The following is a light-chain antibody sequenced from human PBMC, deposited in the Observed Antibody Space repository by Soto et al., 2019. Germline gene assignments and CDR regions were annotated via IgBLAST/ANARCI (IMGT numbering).Light chain of an antibody. V-gene: IGKV3-20*01. J-gene: IGKJ1*01. CDR2: GAS. Sequence: EIVLTQSPATLSLSPGERATLSCRASQSVSSSYLAWYQQKPGQAPRLLIYGASSRATGIPDRFSGSGSGTDFTLTISSLQPEDVATYYCQKYNSAPWTFGQGTKVDIK. CDR3: QKYNSAPWT. CDR1: QSVSSSY.